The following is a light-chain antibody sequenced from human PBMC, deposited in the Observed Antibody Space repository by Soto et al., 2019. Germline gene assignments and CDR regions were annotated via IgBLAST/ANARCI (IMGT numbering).Light chain of an antibody. CDR1: QGIRSY. CDR2: TAS. CDR3: QQLNSYPRT. Sequence: DIQLTQSPSFLSASVGDRVTITCRASQGIRSYLAWYQQKPGKAPKVLIYTASTLQSGVPSRFSGSGSGTEFPLTISSLQPEDFATYYCQQLNSYPRTFGQGTKVEIK. J-gene: IGKJ1*01. V-gene: IGKV1-9*01.